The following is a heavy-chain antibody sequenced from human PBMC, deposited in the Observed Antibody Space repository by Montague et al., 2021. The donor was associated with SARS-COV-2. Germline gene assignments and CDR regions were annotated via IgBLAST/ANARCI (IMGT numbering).Heavy chain of an antibody. J-gene: IGHJ6*02. CDR1: GGSFSGYY. D-gene: IGHD3-16*02. Sequence: SETLSLTCAVYGGSFSGYYWTWIRQPPGKGLEWIGEINHSGSTNSNPSLKIRVTISVDTSKNQFSLKLRSVTAADTAVYYCARGQPPRITFGGIISYGLDVWGQGTTVTVSS. CDR2: INHSGST. V-gene: IGHV4-34*01. CDR3: ARGQPPRITFGGIISYGLDV.